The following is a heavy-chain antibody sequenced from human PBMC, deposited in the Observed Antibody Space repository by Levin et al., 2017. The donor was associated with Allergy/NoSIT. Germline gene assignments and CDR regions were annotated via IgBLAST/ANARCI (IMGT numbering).Heavy chain of an antibody. V-gene: IGHV3-7*01. D-gene: IGHD4-17*01. CDR2: IKQDGSEK. Sequence: SGGSLRLSCAASGFTFSSYWMSWVRQAPGKGLEWVANIKQDGSEKYYVDSVKGRFTISRDNAKNSLYLQMNSLRAEDTAVYYCARVKGDYGDYSLDYWGQGTLVTVSS. CDR1: GFTFSSYW. J-gene: IGHJ4*02. CDR3: ARVKGDYGDYSLDY.